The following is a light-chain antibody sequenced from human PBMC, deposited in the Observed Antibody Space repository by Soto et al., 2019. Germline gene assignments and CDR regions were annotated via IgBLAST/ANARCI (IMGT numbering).Light chain of an antibody. CDR1: QSVSSS. CDR3: QQRRSWQVT. Sequence: EIVMTQSPATLSVSPGKRATLSCRASQSVSSSLAWYQRKPGQAPRLLIYDTSTRATGIPARFSGSGSGTEFALTISTLQSEDFAVYYCQQRRSWQVTFGQGTRLEI. CDR2: DTS. V-gene: IGKV3-15*01. J-gene: IGKJ5*01.